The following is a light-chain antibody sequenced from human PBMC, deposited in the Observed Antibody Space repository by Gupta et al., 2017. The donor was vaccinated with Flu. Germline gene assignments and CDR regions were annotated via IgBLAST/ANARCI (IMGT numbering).Light chain of an antibody. CDR3: QQRSNWPQGVT. CDR2: DAS. Sequence: RATLAFRARQSDISYLDWYQQKHGPAPRLLIYDASNRDTGIPARFSGSGSGTDFTLTITSLDPEDFAVYYCQQRSNWPQGVTFGPGTKVDIK. CDR1: QSDISY. V-gene: IGKV3-11*01. J-gene: IGKJ3*01.